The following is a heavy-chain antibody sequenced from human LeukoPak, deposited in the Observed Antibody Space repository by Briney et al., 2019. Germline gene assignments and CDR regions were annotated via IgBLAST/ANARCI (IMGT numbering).Heavy chain of an antibody. CDR2: ITTSATTI. CDR1: GFTFSGYY. J-gene: IGHJ6*02. D-gene: IGHD6-19*01. CDR3: AKELRSSGWFYYDMDV. V-gene: IGHV3-11*01. Sequence: GGSLRLSCAVSGFTFSGYYMSWIRQAPGKGLEWTSYITTSATTIYYADSVKGRFTISRDNSKNTLYLQMNSLRAEDTAVYYCAKELRSSGWFYYDMDVWGQGTTVTVSS.